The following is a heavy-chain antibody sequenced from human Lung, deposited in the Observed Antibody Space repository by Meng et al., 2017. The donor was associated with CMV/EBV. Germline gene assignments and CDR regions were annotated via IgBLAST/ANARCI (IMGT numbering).Heavy chain of an antibody. D-gene: IGHD1-1*01. Sequence: ASVKVSCTASGYTFTNYGISWVRPAPGQGLEWMGWISAYNGNTNYAQNLQGRVTMTTDTSTNTAYMALRRLRSDDAAIYLCARDRATRAYYFYYWGQGTLVTVSS. J-gene: IGHJ4*02. V-gene: IGHV1-18*01. CDR3: ARDRATRAYYFYY. CDR1: GYTFTNYG. CDR2: ISAYNGNT.